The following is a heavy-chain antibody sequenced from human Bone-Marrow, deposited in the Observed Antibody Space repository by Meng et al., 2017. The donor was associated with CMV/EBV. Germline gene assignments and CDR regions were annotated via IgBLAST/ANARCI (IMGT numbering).Heavy chain of an antibody. CDR1: GYTFTSYG. D-gene: IGHD3-10*01. CDR3: ARDRAGGGYFDY. Sequence: QVQLVESGAGVKRPGALVKVSCKASGYTFTSYGISWVRQAPGQGLEWMGWISAYNGNTNYAQKLQGRVTMTTDTSTSTAYMELRSLRSDDTAVYYCARDRAGGGYFDYWGQGTLVTVSS. V-gene: IGHV1-18*01. J-gene: IGHJ4*02. CDR2: ISAYNGNT.